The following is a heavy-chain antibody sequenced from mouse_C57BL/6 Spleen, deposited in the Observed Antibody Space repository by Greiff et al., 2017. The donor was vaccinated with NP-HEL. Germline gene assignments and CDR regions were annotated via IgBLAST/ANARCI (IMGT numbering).Heavy chain of an antibody. CDR2: IYPGDGDT. D-gene: IGHD2-1*01. J-gene: IGHJ1*03. Sequence: VKLVESGPELVKPGASVKISCKASGYAFSSSWMNWVKQRPGKGLEWIGRIYPGDGDTNYNGKFKGKATLTADKSSSTAYMQLSSLTSEDSAVYFCAMSYGNYWYFDVWGTGTTVTVSS. CDR1: GYAFSSSW. CDR3: AMSYGNYWYFDV. V-gene: IGHV1-82*01.